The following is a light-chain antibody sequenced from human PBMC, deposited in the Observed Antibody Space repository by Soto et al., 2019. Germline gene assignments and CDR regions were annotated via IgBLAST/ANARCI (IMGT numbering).Light chain of an antibody. J-gene: IGKJ4*01. Sequence: EIALTQSPATLSLSPGEGATLSCKASQSVSRSLAWYIQKPGQAPRLLIYDTSKRASGIPARFRGSGSGTDYTLTISNLETEDFAVDCCQQRGNWPPTFGGGTRVDVK. CDR3: QQRGNWPPT. CDR1: QSVSRS. V-gene: IGKV3-11*01. CDR2: DTS.